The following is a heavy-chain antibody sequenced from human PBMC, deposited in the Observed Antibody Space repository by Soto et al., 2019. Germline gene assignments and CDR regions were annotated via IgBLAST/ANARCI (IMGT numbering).Heavy chain of an antibody. J-gene: IGHJ5*02. CDR1: GGTFSSYA. Sequence: QVQLVQSGAEVKKPGSSVKVSCKASGGTFSSYAISWVRQAPGQGLGWMGGIIPIFGTANYAQKFQGRVTITADESTSTAYMELSSLRSEDTAVYYCARVCSGGSCYSRRGNWFDPWGQGTLVTVSS. CDR3: ARVCSGGSCYSRRGNWFDP. D-gene: IGHD2-15*01. CDR2: IIPIFGTA. V-gene: IGHV1-69*01.